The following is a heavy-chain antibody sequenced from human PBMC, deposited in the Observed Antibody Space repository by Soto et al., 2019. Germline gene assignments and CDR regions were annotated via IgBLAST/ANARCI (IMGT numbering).Heavy chain of an antibody. J-gene: IGHJ6*01. CDR3: PTHRPYYDILTGYYLPATPFE. Sequence: PGGSLRLSCAAAGCTFSSYARSWVRQAPGKGREWGSAISGSGGSTYYADSGKGRWTISRGNSKNTLYLQMNSRRAEDKAVYYCPTHRPYYDILTGYYLPATPFEWGQGTTVT. CDR1: GCTFSSYA. V-gene: IGHV3-23*01. CDR2: ISGSGGST. D-gene: IGHD3-9*01.